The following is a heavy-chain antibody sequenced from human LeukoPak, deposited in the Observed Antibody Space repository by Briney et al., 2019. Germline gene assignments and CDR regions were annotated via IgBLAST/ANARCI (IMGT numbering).Heavy chain of an antibody. D-gene: IGHD1-7*01. J-gene: IGHJ3*02. CDR1: GYTFTSYA. CDR2: IIPILITT. V-gene: IGHV1-69*04. Sequence: SVKVSCKASGYTFTSYAMHWVRQAPGQRLEWMGRIIPILITTNYAQKFQGRVTITADKSTTTAYMELRSLRSDDTAVYYCARDFQLELSSGGAFDIWGQGTMVTVSS. CDR3: ARDFQLELSSGGAFDI.